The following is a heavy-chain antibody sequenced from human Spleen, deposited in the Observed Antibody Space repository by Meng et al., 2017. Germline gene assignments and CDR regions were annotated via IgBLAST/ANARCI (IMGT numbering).Heavy chain of an antibody. CDR1: GFTFSSYS. CDR2: ISATGDST. Sequence: GESLKISCAASGFTFSSYSMNWVRQAPGKGLEWVSSISATGDSTYYAGSVKGRFTISRDNPKNTLYLQMSSLRVEDTATYYCVTSYCDSGVCYHPGWGLGTLVTVSS. D-gene: IGHD2/OR15-2a*01. J-gene: IGHJ4*02. V-gene: IGHV3-23*01. CDR3: VTSYCDSGVCYHPG.